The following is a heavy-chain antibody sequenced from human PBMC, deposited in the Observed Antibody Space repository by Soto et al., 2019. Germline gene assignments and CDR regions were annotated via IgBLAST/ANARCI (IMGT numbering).Heavy chain of an antibody. J-gene: IGHJ3*02. D-gene: IGHD5-12*01. CDR2: ISTSAGST. CDR3: AKPRQGYDNLYAFDI. Sequence: EVQLLESGGGLAQPGGSLRLSCAVSGFTFSSYAMNWVRQAPGKGLEWVSAISTSAGSTYYADSVKGRFTISRDNSKNTLYLQMNSLRAEDTAVYYCAKPRQGYDNLYAFDIWGQGTMVTVSS. CDR1: GFTFSSYA. V-gene: IGHV3-23*01.